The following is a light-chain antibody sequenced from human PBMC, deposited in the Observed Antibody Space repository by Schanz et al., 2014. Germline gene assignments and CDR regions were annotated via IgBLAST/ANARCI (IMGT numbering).Light chain of an antibody. CDR3: QQRFIWPT. CDR1: ESVSNY. V-gene: IGKV3-11*01. CDR2: DAS. Sequence: EIVMTQSPATLSVSPGETATLSCRASESVSNYLAWYQQKPGQAPRLLVYDASNRAIGIPARFSGSGSGTDFTLTISSLEPEDYAVYYCQQRFIWPTFGQGTKLEIK. J-gene: IGKJ2*01.